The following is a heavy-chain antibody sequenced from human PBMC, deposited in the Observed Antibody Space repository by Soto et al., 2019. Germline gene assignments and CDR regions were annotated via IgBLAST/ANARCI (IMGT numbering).Heavy chain of an antibody. Sequence: EVHLVESGGGLVQPGGSLRLSCAASGFTFSSYSLNWVRQAPGKGLEWVSYITSSGTTVYYADSVRGRFTISRDNAKNSRYMPMNSLRDDEAAVYYCARGSSNWAYYFDFWGQGTLVTVSS. CDR1: GFTFSSYS. CDR3: ARGSSNWAYYFDF. J-gene: IGHJ4*02. V-gene: IGHV3-48*02. CDR2: ITSSGTTV. D-gene: IGHD6-13*01.